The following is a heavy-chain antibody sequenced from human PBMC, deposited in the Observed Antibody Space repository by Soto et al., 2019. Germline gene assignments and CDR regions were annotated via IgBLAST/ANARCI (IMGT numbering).Heavy chain of an antibody. CDR3: ARSSLCCTNVICCLSVNYIDF. V-gene: IGHV4-34*01. Sequence: SETLSLTCAVYGGSFSGSNWCWVRQPPGKGLEWIGEINHSGSTNYNPSLKSRVTISVDTSKNKFSLKLSSGTAAATAVYYCARSSLCCTNVICCLSVNYIDFWDQGTLLTVS. CDR1: GGSFSGSN. CDR2: INHSGST. J-gene: IGHJ4*02. D-gene: IGHD2-8*01.